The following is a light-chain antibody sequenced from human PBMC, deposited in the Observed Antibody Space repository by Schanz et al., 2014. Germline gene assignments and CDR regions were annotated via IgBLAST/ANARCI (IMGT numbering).Light chain of an antibody. Sequence: QSALTQPRSVSGSPGQSVSISCTGTSSGVGDLNYVSWYQQLPGKAPRLLIYDINKRPSGVSNRFSGSKSGNTASLTISGLQAEDEADYYCCSYAGRSTDVVFGGGTKLTVL. CDR3: CSYAGRSTDVV. CDR2: DIN. CDR1: SSGVGDLNY. V-gene: IGLV2-11*01. J-gene: IGLJ2*01.